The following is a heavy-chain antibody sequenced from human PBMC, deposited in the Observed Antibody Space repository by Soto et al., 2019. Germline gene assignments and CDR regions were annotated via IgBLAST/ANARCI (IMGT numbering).Heavy chain of an antibody. CDR3: ARAESHYYNSSGYPANY. J-gene: IGHJ4*01. V-gene: IGHV3-33*01. CDR1: GFTFSSYG. CDR2: IWYDGSNK. Sequence: QVQLVESGGGVLQPGRSLSLSCAASGFTFSSYGMHWVRQAPGKGLEWVAVIWYDGSNKYYADSVKGRFTISRDNYKNTLYLQMNILRAKATAVYYCARAESHYYNSSGYPANYWG. D-gene: IGHD3-22*01.